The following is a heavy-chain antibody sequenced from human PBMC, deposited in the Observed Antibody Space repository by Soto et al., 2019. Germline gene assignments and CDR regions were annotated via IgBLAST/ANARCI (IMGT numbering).Heavy chain of an antibody. CDR1: GRSFSGYF. V-gene: IGHV4-34*01. D-gene: IGHD1-1*01. CDR3: VRGPYNYNSRYFDY. Sequence: KTSETLSLTCTVSGRSFSGYFWTWIRQPPGKGLEWLAEINHSGITNYNPSVESRVSMSVDTSKNQFSLRLYSVTAADTAVYYCVRGPYNYNSRYFDYWGQGTLVTVSS. CDR2: INHSGIT. J-gene: IGHJ4*02.